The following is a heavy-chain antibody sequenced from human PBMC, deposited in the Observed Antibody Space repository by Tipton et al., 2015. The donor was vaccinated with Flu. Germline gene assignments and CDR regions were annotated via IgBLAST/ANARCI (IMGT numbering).Heavy chain of an antibody. Sequence: QVQLVQSGAEVKKPGASVKVSCKASGYTFTSYDINWVRQATGQGLEWMGWMNPTSGITAYAQEFQDRVTMTRDTSMNTAFMELSSLRSEDTAVYFCARHRGYESSDYNYDYKYGMDVWGQGTTVTVSS. CDR3: ARHRGYESSDYNYDYKYGMDV. V-gene: IGHV1-8*01. CDR2: MNPTSGIT. J-gene: IGHJ6*02. CDR1: GYTFTSYD. D-gene: IGHD3-22*01.